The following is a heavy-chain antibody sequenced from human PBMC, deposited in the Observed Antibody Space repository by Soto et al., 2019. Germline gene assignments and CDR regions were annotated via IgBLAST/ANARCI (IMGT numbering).Heavy chain of an antibody. CDR1: GFTFSSYW. V-gene: IGHV3-74*01. CDR3: ARGTVVSPLLKDYYGMDV. CDR2: INSDGSST. D-gene: IGHD1-26*01. J-gene: IGHJ6*02. Sequence: GGSLRLSCAASGFTFSSYWMHWVRQAPGKGLVWVSRINSDGSSTSYADSVKGRFTISRDNAKNTLYLQMNSLRAEDTAVYYCARGTVVSPLLKDYYGMDVWGQGTTVTAP.